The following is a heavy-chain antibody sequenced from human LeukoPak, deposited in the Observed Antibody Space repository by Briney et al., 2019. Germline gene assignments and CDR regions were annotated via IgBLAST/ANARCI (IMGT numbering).Heavy chain of an antibody. Sequence: PGGSLRLSCAASGFTFSSYGMHWVRQAPGKGLEWVAVISYDGSNKYYADSVKGRFTISRDNSKNTLYLQMNSLRAEDTAVYYCAKDRSSYGQTSLTASWFDPWGQGTLVTVSS. D-gene: IGHD3-10*01. CDR1: GFTFSSYG. CDR3: AKDRSSYGQTSLTASWFDP. J-gene: IGHJ5*02. CDR2: ISYDGSNK. V-gene: IGHV3-30*18.